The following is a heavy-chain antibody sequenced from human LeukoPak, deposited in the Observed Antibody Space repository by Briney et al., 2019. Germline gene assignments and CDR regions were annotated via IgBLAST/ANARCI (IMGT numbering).Heavy chain of an antibody. CDR3: ATSATPGYSSSWFLDS. Sequence: SETLSLTCTVSGASVNTLYWSWIRQPPGKGLEWIGNIYYRGSTRYNPSLKSRVTISIDTSKNQVSLKLISVTAADTAVYYCATSATPGYSSSWFLDSWGQGTLVTVSS. D-gene: IGHD6-13*01. CDR2: IYYRGST. V-gene: IGHV4-59*02. J-gene: IGHJ4*02. CDR1: GASVNTLY.